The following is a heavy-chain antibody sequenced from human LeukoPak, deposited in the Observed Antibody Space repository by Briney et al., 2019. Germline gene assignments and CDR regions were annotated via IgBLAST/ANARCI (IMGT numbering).Heavy chain of an antibody. J-gene: IGHJ6*02. Sequence: GASVKVSCKASGYTFTSYYMHWVRQAPGQGLEWMGIINPSGGSTSYAQKFQGRVTMTRDTSTSTVYMELSSLRSEDTAVYYCASHCTNGVCLYYYYGMDVWGQGTTVTVSS. CDR3: ASHCTNGVCLYYYYGMDV. D-gene: IGHD2-8*01. CDR1: GYTFTSYY. CDR2: INPSGGST. V-gene: IGHV1-46*01.